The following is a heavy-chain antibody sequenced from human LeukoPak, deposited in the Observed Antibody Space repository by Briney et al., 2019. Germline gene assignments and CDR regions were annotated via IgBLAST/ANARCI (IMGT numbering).Heavy chain of an antibody. D-gene: IGHD6-6*01. J-gene: IGHJ4*02. CDR3: AKVDGGQSI. Sequence: GGSLRLPCAASGFTVSNNYMSWVRQAPGRGLEWVSLIHRGGTTYHADSVKGRFTISRDNSKNTVYFQMNSLRAEDTAVYYCAKVDGGQSIWGQGTLVTVSS. V-gene: IGHV3-53*01. CDR2: IHRGGTT. CDR1: GFTVSNNY.